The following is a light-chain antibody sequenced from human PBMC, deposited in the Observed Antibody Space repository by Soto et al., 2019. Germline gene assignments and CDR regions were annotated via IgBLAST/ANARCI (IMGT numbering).Light chain of an antibody. CDR2: GAS. CDR1: QSVSSSY. J-gene: IGKJ3*01. CDR3: QQYGSSPGT. Sequence: IVWTHSPATLSLSTGRRATLSCSASQSVSSSYLAWHQQKPGQAPRLLIYGASSRATGIPDRFSGSGSGTDFTLTISSLQPEDFAVYYCQQYGSSPGTFGHGTKVDIK. V-gene: IGKV3-20*01.